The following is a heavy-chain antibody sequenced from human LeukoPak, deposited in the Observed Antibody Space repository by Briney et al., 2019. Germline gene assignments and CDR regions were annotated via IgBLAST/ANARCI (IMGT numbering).Heavy chain of an antibody. CDR2: ISAYNGNT. CDR3: ARVELRYYDSSGYLDAFDI. J-gene: IGHJ3*02. V-gene: IGHV1-18*01. CDR1: GYTFTSYG. D-gene: IGHD3-22*01. Sequence: ASVKVSCKASGYTFTSYGISWVRQAPGQGLEWMGWISAYNGNTNYAQKLQGRVTMTTDTSTSTAYMELRSLRSDDTAVYYCARVELRYYDSSGYLDAFDIWGQGTMVTVSS.